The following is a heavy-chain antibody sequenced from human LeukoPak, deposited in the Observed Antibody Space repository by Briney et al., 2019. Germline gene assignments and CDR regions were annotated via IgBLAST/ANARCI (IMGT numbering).Heavy chain of an antibody. V-gene: IGHV1-69*13. CDR1: GGTFSSYA. Sequence: SVKVSCKASGGTFSSYAISWVRQAPGQGLEWMGGIIPIFGTANYAQKFQGRVTITADESTSTAYMELSSLRSEDTAVYYCARDPRIAVAGKYFDYWGQGTLVTVSS. CDR2: IIPIFGTA. J-gene: IGHJ4*02. D-gene: IGHD6-19*01. CDR3: ARDPRIAVAGKYFDY.